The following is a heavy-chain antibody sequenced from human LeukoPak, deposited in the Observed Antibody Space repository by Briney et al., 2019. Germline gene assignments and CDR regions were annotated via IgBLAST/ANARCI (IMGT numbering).Heavy chain of an antibody. D-gene: IGHD2-15*01. J-gene: IGHJ3*02. CDR3: ARGHSYCSGGGCLPPLWAFDI. CDR1: GGTFSSYA. V-gene: IGHV1-69*05. CDR2: IIPIFGTA. Sequence: SVKVSCKASGGTFSSYAISWVRQAPGQGLEWMGGIIPIFGTANYAQKFQGRVTITTDESTSTAYMELSSLRSEDTAVYYCARGHSYCSGGGCLPPLWAFDIWGQGTMVTVSS.